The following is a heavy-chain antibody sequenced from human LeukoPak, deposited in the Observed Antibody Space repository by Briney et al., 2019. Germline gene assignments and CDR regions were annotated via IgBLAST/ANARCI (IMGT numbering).Heavy chain of an antibody. CDR1: GFTFSAYS. V-gene: IGHV3-48*02. CDR2: IGKSSENI. J-gene: IGHJ4*02. D-gene: IGHD2-15*01. CDR3: ARDHRWNFDF. Sequence: GGSLRLSCAASGFTFSAYSMNWVRQAPGKGLEWVSYIGKSSENIAYADSVKGRCTISRDDAKNSLYLQMNSLRDEDTAVYYCARDHRWNFDFWGRGILVTVSS.